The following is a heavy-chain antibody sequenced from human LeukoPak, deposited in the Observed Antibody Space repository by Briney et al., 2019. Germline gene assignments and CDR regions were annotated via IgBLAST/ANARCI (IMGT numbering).Heavy chain of an antibody. CDR3: TTPPGSVDRRRD. Sequence: GGSLRLSCAASGFTFSSYAMSWVRQAPGKGLEWVGRIKSNSDGGTTDYAAPVKGRFTISRDDSKHTLYLQMDSLKTEDTAVYYCTTPPGSVDRRRDWGQGTLVTVSS. D-gene: IGHD2-15*01. V-gene: IGHV3-15*01. CDR2: IKSNSDGGTT. J-gene: IGHJ4*02. CDR1: GFTFSSYA.